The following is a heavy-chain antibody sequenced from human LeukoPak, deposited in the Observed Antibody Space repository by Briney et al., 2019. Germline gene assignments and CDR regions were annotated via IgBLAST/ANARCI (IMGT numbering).Heavy chain of an antibody. Sequence: SVKVSCKASGGTFSSYAISWLRQAPGQGLEWMGGIIPIFGTANYAQKFQGRVTITTDESTSTAYMELSSLRSEDTAVYYCARVSFRDSSGYYYFDYWGQGTLVSVSS. J-gene: IGHJ4*02. CDR1: GGTFSSYA. V-gene: IGHV1-69*05. CDR3: ARVSFRDSSGYYYFDY. CDR2: IIPIFGTA. D-gene: IGHD3-22*01.